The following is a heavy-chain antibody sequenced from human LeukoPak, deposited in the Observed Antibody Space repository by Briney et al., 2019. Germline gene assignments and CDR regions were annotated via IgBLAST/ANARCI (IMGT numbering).Heavy chain of an antibody. CDR3: ATWIAAAGFFDP. CDR2: INHSGST. V-gene: IGHV4-34*01. D-gene: IGHD6-13*01. Sequence: TSETLSLTCAVYGGSFSGYYWSWIRQPPGKGLEWIGEINHSGSTYYNPSLKSRVTISVDTSKNQFSLSLSSVTAADTAVYYCATWIAAAGFFDPWGQGTLVTVSS. J-gene: IGHJ5*02. CDR1: GGSFSGYY.